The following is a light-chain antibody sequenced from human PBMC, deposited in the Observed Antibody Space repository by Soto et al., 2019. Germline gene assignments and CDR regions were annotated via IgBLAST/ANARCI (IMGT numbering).Light chain of an antibody. J-gene: IGLJ1*01. Sequence: ALAQPAPVSGAPRQAVPLSCTGNRRDVGDYNYVSWYQHHPGKAPKLMIYEVSNRPSGVSNRFSGSKSGNTASLTISGLQAEDEADYYCSSYTSSSTHYVFGTGTKVTVL. CDR1: RRDVGDYNY. CDR3: SSYTSSSTHYV. V-gene: IGLV2-14*01. CDR2: EVS.